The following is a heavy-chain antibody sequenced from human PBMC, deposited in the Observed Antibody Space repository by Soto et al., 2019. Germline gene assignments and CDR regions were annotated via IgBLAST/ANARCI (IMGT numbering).Heavy chain of an antibody. CDR3: ARDFRHLRPSVRGVIDWFDP. V-gene: IGHV1-18*01. J-gene: IGHJ5*02. D-gene: IGHD3-10*01. Sequence: ASVKVSCKASGYTFTSYGISWVRQAPGQGLEWMGWISAYNGNTNYAQKLQGRVTMTTDTSTGTAYMELRSLRSDDTAVYYCARDFRHLRPSVRGVIDWFDPWGQGTLVTVSS. CDR2: ISAYNGNT. CDR1: GYTFTSYG.